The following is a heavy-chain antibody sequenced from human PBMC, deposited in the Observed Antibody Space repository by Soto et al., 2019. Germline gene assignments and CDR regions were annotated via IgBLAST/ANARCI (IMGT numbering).Heavy chain of an antibody. V-gene: IGHV4-31*03. CDR2: IYYSGST. D-gene: IGHD4-17*01. CDR3: ARSSDYGDYHY. J-gene: IGHJ4*02. Sequence: SETLSLTCTVSGGSISSGGYYWSWIRQHPGKGLEWIGYIYYSGSTYYNPSLKSRVTISVDTSKNQFSLKLSSVTAADTAVYYCARSSDYGDYHYWGQGTLVTVSS. CDR1: GGSISSGGYY.